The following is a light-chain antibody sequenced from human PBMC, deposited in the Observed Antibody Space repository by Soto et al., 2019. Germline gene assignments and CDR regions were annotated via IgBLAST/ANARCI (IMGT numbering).Light chain of an antibody. V-gene: IGLV2-23*01. J-gene: IGLJ1*01. CDR1: TGFVGSFSL. CDR3: CLYVGATTYV. Sequence: QSVLTQPASVSGSPEHRITTSSTEKTGFVGSFSLVSWYQQHPGKAPKVMISEGHRRPSGVPDRFSGSTSVNTASLTISGLQADDEAEYYCCLYVGATTYVFGTGTKVTVL. CDR2: EGH.